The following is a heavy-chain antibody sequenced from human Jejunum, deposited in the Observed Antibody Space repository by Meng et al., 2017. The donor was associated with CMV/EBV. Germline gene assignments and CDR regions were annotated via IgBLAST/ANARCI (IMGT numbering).Heavy chain of an antibody. Sequence: TFNGDYMHWVRQAPGQGLEWMGWVNPNSGDTDYAQNFQGRVTMTRDPSISTAYMELSGLRSDDTAVYYCARDGVLCGDTSCRGFYSWGQGTLVTVSS. J-gene: IGHJ5*02. CDR2: VNPNSGDT. D-gene: IGHD2-21*01. V-gene: IGHV1-2*02. CDR3: ARDGVLCGDTSCRGFYS. CDR1: TFNGDY.